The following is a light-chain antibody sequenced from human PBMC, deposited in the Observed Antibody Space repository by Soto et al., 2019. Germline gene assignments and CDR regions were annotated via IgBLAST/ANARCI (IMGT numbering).Light chain of an antibody. CDR2: FND. J-gene: IGLJ2*01. V-gene: IGLV1-44*01. Sequence: QSVLAQPPSASGTPGQRVTISCSGSISNIGNNGVNRYKQLRTPAPGAAPELLIYFNDQRPSGVPDRLSGSKSGTSASLAISGLQSEDEADYYCAAWDDSLNGVVFGGGTKLTVL. CDR3: AAWDDSLNGVV. CDR1: ISNIGNNG.